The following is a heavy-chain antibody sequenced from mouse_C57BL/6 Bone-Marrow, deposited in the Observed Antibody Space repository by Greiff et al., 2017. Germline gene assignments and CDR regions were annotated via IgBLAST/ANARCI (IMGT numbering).Heavy chain of an antibody. Sequence: VKLMESGAELVKPGASVKMSCKASGYTFTSYWITWVKQRPGQGLEWIGDIYPGSGSTNYNEKFKSKATLTVDTSSSTAYMQLSSLTSEDSAVYYCARGGGTAYWGQGTLVTVSA. CDR2: IYPGSGST. CDR3: ARGGGTAY. CDR1: GYTFTSYW. D-gene: IGHD4-1*01. V-gene: IGHV1-55*01. J-gene: IGHJ3*01.